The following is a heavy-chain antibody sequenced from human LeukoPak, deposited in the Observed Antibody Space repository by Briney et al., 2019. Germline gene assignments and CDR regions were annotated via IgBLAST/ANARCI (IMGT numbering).Heavy chain of an antibody. D-gene: IGHD3-22*01. V-gene: IGHV5-51*01. CDR3: AGSNYYYDSSGLIDAFDI. Sequence: GASLQISCKGSGYSFTSYWIGWVRQLPGKGLEWMGIIYPGDSDTRYSPSFQGQVTISADKSISTAYLQWSSLKASDTAMYYCAGSNYYYDSSGLIDAFDIWGQGTMVTVSS. J-gene: IGHJ3*02. CDR1: GYSFTSYW. CDR2: IYPGDSDT.